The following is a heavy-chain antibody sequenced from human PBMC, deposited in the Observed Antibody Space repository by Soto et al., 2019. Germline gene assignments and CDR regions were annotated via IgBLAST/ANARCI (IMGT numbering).Heavy chain of an antibody. CDR2: TGSGTGPG. V-gene: IGHV1-69*06. J-gene: IGHJ4*02. CDR1: GGSLSPNP. CDR3: ARRDSGGFYRFFDS. D-gene: IGHD2-15*01. Sequence: QVQLVRSGTEVKKPGSSVKVSCKASGGSLSPNPISWVRRAPGQGLEWMGGTGSGTGPGNHAQKFQGRLTVTADKSTSTVYMELTNLSSEDTAVYYCARRDSGGFYRFFDSWGQGTLVTVSS.